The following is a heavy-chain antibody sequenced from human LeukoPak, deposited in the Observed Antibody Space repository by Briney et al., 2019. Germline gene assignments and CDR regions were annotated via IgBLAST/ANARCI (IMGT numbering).Heavy chain of an antibody. J-gene: IGHJ4*02. CDR3: ARDHSSGRAHDY. D-gene: IGHD6-19*01. CDR1: GFTFSSYA. Sequence: GGSLRLSCAASGFTFSSYAMSWVRQAPGKGLEWVANIKQDGSEKYYVDSVKGRFTISRDNAKNSLYLQMNSLRAEDTAVYYCARDHSSGRAHDYWGQGTLVTVSS. CDR2: IKQDGSEK. V-gene: IGHV3-7*05.